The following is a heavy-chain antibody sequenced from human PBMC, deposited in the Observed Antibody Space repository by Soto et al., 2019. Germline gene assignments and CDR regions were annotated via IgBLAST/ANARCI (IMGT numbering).Heavy chain of an antibody. J-gene: IGHJ6*02. V-gene: IGHV1-8*01. CDR1: GYTFSDFD. CDR2: MNAKSGDT. D-gene: IGHD3-16*01. CDR3: ARGNPFNYAGFDV. Sequence: QAHLEQSGAEAKRPGASVKVSCKASGYTFSDFDINWLRQASGQVPEWMGWMNAKSGDTFFAQRFQGKFNMTWDTSLSTAYMEVGSMTSDDTAMYYCARGNPFNYAGFDVWGQGTTVAVSS.